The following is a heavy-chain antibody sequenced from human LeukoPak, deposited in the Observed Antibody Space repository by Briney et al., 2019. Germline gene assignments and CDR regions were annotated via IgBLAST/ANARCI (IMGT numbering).Heavy chain of an antibody. CDR3: ARVTDPRYNWFDP. V-gene: IGHV4-4*07. CDR1: AGSISSYY. J-gene: IGHJ5*02. Sequence: SETLSLTCTVSAGSISSYYWTWIRHPAGKGTEWIGRIHASGSTNYNPSLKSRVNMSVDTSKNQFSLRLNSVTAADTAVYYCARVTDPRYNWFDPWGQGTLVTVSS. CDR2: IHASGST. D-gene: IGHD2-21*02.